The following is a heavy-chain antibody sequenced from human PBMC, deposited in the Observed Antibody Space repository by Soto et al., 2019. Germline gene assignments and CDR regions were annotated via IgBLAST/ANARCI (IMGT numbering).Heavy chain of an antibody. CDR2: INAGNGNT. D-gene: IGHD3-16*01. V-gene: IGHV1-3*01. Sequence: QVQLVQSGAEVKKPGASVKVSCKASGYTFTSYGMHWVRQAPGQRLEWMGWINAGNGNTKHSQKFQGRVTITRDTSASTAYMELSSLRSEDTAVYYCARGLNVYYFVYWGQGTLVTVSS. CDR3: ARGLNVYYFVY. CDR1: GYTFTSYG. J-gene: IGHJ4*02.